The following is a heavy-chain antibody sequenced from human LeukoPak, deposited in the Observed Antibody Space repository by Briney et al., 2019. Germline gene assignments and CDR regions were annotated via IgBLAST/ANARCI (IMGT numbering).Heavy chain of an antibody. CDR3: TSDYAGIAAAGGSFFDY. D-gene: IGHD6-13*01. Sequence: GGSLRLSCAASGFTFSSYAMSRVRQAPGKGLEWVSAISGSGGSTYYADSVKGRFTISRDNSKNTLYLQMNSLKTEDTAVYYCTSDYAGIAAAGGSFFDYWGQGTLVTVSS. CDR1: GFTFSSYA. J-gene: IGHJ4*02. CDR2: ISGSGGST. V-gene: IGHV3-23*01.